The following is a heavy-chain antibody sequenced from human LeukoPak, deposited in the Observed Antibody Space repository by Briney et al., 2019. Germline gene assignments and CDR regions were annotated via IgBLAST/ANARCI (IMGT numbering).Heavy chain of an antibody. CDR3: ARFRNSGWYRNFDY. Sequence: GASVKVSCKASGYTFTGYYIHWVRQAPGQGLEWMGWITPNSGGTNYAQKFQGRVTMTRDTSISTAYMELSRLRPNDTAVYYCARFRNSGWYRNFDYWGQGTLVTVSS. D-gene: IGHD6-19*01. V-gene: IGHV1-2*02. CDR1: GYTFTGYY. J-gene: IGHJ4*02. CDR2: ITPNSGGT.